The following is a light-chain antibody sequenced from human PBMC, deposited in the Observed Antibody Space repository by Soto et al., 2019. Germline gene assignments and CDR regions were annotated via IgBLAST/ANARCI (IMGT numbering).Light chain of an antibody. CDR2: GDN. CDR1: SSDVGSYKL. J-gene: IGLJ2*01. V-gene: IGLV2-23*01. Sequence: QSALTQPASVSGSPGQAITISCTGTSSDVGSYKLVSWYQQHPGKAPKLMIYGDNKRPSEISNRFSGSKSGNTASLTIAGLQAEDEADYYCCSYAGSSTYVIFGGGTKLTVL. CDR3: CSYAGSSTYVI.